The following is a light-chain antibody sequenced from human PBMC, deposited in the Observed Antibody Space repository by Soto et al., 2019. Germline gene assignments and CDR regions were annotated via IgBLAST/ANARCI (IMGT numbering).Light chain of an antibody. V-gene: IGKV2-30*01. Sequence: DVVMTQSPLSLPVTLGQPASISCRSSHSLVYTDGDTYLNWFQQRPGHSPRRLIYKVSNRDSGVPDRFGGSGSGTDFTLKISRVEAEDVGVYYCMQGTHWPITFGQGTRLEIK. J-gene: IGKJ5*01. CDR1: HSLVYTDGDTY. CDR2: KVS. CDR3: MQGTHWPIT.